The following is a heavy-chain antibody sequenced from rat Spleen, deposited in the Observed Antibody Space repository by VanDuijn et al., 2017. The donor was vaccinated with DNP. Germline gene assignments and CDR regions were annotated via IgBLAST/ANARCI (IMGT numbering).Heavy chain of an antibody. D-gene: IGHD1-11*01. CDR2: ISYSGST. CDR3: ARGLNYGGYIYSWYFDF. J-gene: IGHJ1*01. Sequence: EVQLQESGPDLVKPSQSLSLTCSVTGYSITSNYWAWIRKFPGNKMEWMGYISYSGSTGYNPSLKSRVSITRDTSKNQFFLQLNSVTTEDTATYYCARGLNYGGYIYSWYFDFWGPGTMVTVSS. V-gene: IGHV3-1*01. CDR1: GYSITSNY.